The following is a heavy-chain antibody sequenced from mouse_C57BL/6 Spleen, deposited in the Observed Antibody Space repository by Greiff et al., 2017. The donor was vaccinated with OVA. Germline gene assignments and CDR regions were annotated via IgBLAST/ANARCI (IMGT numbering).Heavy chain of an antibody. D-gene: IGHD2-4*01. CDR3: AINYDYEGYYARDY. CDR2: ISSGSSTI. J-gene: IGHJ4*01. Sequence: EVMLVESGGGLVKPGGSLKLSCAASGFTFSDYGMHWVRQAPEKGLEWVAYISSGSSTISYADTVKGRFTISRDNAKNTLFLQMTSLKSEDTAMDYCAINYDYEGYYARDYWGQGTSVTVSS. V-gene: IGHV5-17*01. CDR1: GFTFSDYG.